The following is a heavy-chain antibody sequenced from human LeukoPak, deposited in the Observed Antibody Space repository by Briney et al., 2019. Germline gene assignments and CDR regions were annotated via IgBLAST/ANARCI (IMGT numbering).Heavy chain of an antibody. D-gene: IGHD3-22*01. Sequence: SETLSLTCAVYGGSFSGNYWSWIRQPPGKGLEYIGYIYYTGSTNYNPSLKSRVTISVDTSKNQFSLKMRFLTAADTAVYYCARGADYDTHSSYFDPWGQGTLVTVSS. CDR2: IYYTGST. CDR3: ARGADYDTHSSYFDP. V-gene: IGHV4-59*01. CDR1: GGSFSGNY. J-gene: IGHJ5*02.